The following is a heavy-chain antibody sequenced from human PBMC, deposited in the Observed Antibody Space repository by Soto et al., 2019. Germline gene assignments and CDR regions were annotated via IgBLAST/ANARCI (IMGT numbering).Heavy chain of an antibody. Sequence: QGQLVESGGGLVKPGGSLRLSCEASGFTFSDYYMTWIRQAPGKGLEWVSYISSSGSVMYYADSVKGRCTISRDNARNFLYLHIRSLRAEDTAVYYCARADWQRRDWNDPFDYWGQGTLVTVSS. CDR3: ARADWQRRDWNDPFDY. CDR1: GFTFSDYY. CDR2: ISSSGSVM. J-gene: IGHJ4*02. D-gene: IGHD1-1*01. V-gene: IGHV3-11*01.